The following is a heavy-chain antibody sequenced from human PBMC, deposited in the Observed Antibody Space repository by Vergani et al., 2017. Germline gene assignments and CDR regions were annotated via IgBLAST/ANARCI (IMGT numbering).Heavy chain of an antibody. Sequence: QVQLVQSGAEVKKPGASVKVSCKVSGYTLTELSMHWVRQAPGKGLEWMGRIIPILGIANYAQKFQGRVTITADKSTSTAYMELSSLRSEDTAVYYCARDGAAAGRWFDPWGQGTLVTVSS. V-gene: IGHV1-69*04. D-gene: IGHD6-13*01. CDR1: GYTLTELS. CDR2: IIPILGIA. J-gene: IGHJ5*02. CDR3: ARDGAAAGRWFDP.